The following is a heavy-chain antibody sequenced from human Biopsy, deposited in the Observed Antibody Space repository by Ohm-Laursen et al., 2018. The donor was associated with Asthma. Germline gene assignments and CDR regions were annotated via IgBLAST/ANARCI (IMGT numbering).Heavy chain of an antibody. CDR1: RFTYE. CDR2: ISYDGSSI. D-gene: IGHD6-19*01. CDR3: AREGVAGTHIED. V-gene: IGHV3-30-3*01. J-gene: IGHJ4*02. Sequence: SLSLSCSASRFTYEMHWVRQAPGKGLEWVAVISYDGSSIYYADFVKGRFTISRDNSKNTLSLQMNSLTAEDTAVYYCAREGVAGTHIEDWGQGTLVTVSS.